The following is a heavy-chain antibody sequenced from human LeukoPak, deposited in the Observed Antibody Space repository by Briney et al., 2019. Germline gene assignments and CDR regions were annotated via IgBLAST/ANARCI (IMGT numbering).Heavy chain of an antibody. D-gene: IGHD5-18*01. J-gene: IGHJ4*02. CDR3: ARLNVDTAMFDDY. Sequence: SETLSLTCIVSGGSISSNSHYWGWIRQPPGKGLEWIGSIYSSGTTYYNPSLRSRLTISADTSKNLFSLKLGSVAAADTAVYYCARLNVDTAMFDDYWGQGTLVTVSS. CDR2: IYSSGTT. V-gene: IGHV4-39*07. CDR1: GGSISSNSHY.